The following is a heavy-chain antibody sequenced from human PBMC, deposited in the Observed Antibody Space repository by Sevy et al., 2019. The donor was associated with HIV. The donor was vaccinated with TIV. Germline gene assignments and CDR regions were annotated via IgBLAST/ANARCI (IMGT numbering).Heavy chain of an antibody. CDR1: GFMFDAYA. D-gene: IGHD3-16*01. V-gene: IGHV3-23*01. CDR3: AKEQLGGFY. CDR2: ISAGGGST. J-gene: IGHJ4*02. Sequence: GGSLRLSCAVSGFMFDAYAMSWVRQAPGKGLEWVSSISAGGGSTYYADSVKGRFTISRDNSKNTLDLQMNRLRAEDTAVYYCAKEQLGGFYWGQGTLVTVSS.